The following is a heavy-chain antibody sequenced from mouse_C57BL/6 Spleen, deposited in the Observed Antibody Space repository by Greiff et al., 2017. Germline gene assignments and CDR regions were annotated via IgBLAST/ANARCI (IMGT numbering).Heavy chain of an antibody. Sequence: QVQLQQSGAELVRPGTSVKLSCKASGYTFTNYWIGWAKQRPGHGLEWIGDIYPGGGYTNYNEKFKGKATLTADKSSSTAYMQFSSLTSEDSAIYCCARASNFYYAMDYWGQGTSVTVSS. D-gene: IGHD2-5*01. V-gene: IGHV1-63*01. CDR3: ARASNFYYAMDY. CDR1: GYTFTNYW. CDR2: IYPGGGYT. J-gene: IGHJ4*01.